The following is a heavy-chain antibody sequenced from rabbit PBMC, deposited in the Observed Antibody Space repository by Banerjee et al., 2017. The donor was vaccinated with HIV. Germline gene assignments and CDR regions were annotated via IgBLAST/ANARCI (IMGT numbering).Heavy chain of an antibody. J-gene: IGHJ3*01. CDR1: GFSFSSGYY. CDR3: AREAAYVSYGYAFNL. CDR2: IVPANGST. Sequence: QSLEESGGDLVKPGASLTLTCTASGFSFSSGYYMCWVRQAPGKGLEWIACIVPANGSTYYASWAKGRFTISKTSSTTVTLQMTSLTAADTATYFCAREAAYVSYGYAFNLWGQGTLVTVS. D-gene: IGHD6-1*01. V-gene: IGHV1S40*01.